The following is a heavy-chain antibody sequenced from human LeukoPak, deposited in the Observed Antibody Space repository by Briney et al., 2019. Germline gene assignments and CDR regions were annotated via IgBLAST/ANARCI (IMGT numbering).Heavy chain of an antibody. V-gene: IGHV1-46*01. Sequence: ASVKVSCKASGYTFTKYYIHWVRQAPGQGLEWMGKINPIGASATYAQKFQGRVTMTRDTSTSTVYMELSSLKSEDTAVFYCARVSGMGELSVEVDYWGQGTLVTVSS. CDR1: GYTFTKYY. CDR3: ARVSGMGELSVEVDY. D-gene: IGHD3-16*02. J-gene: IGHJ4*02. CDR2: INPIGASA.